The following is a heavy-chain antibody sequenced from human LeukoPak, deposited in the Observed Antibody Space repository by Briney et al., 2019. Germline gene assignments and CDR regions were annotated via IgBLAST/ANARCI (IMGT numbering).Heavy chain of an antibody. J-gene: IGHJ4*02. V-gene: IGHV3-23*01. CDR3: AKGHYYDSSGYYY. CDR2: ISGSGGST. D-gene: IGHD3-22*01. Sequence: GGSLRLSCAASGFTFSSYGMSWVRQAPGKGLEWVSAISGSGGSTYYADSVKGRFTISRDNSKNTLYLQMNSLRAEDTAVYYCAKGHYYDSSGYYYWGQGTLVTVSS. CDR1: GFTFSSYG.